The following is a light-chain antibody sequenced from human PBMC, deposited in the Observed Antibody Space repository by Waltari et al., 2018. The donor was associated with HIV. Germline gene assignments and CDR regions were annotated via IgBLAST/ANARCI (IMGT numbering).Light chain of an antibody. J-gene: IGLJ3*02. V-gene: IGLV1-51*01. CDR3: GAWDSSLSAGWV. CDR1: SSNIGRNY. CDR2: DNN. Sequence: QSVLTQPPSVSAAPGQKVTISCSGSSSNIGRNYVSWYQQLPGTAPKLLIYDNNKRPSGIPDRFSGSKSGTSATLGITGLQTGDEADYYCGAWDSSLSAGWVFGGGTKLTVL.